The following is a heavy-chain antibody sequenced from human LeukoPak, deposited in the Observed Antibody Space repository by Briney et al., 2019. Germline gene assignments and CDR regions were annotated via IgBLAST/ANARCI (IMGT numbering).Heavy chain of an antibody. J-gene: IGHJ4*02. V-gene: IGHV3-23*01. CDR2: ISGSGGST. Sequence: GGSLRLSCAASGFTFSSYAMSWVRQAPGKGLEWASAISGSGGSTYYADSVKGRFTISRDNSKNTLYLQMNSLRAEDTAVYYCAKSQHYYYDSSGYYPTGYFDYWGQGTLVTVSS. CDR3: AKSQHYYYDSSGYYPTGYFDY. CDR1: GFTFSSYA. D-gene: IGHD3-22*01.